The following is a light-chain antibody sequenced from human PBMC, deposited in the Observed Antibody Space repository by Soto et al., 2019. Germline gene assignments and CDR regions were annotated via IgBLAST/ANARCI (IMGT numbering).Light chain of an antibody. CDR2: DVT. V-gene: IGLV2-8*01. J-gene: IGLJ2*01. CDR3: SSYAGSSTAV. Sequence: QSALTQPPSASGSPGQSVTISCTGTSSDVGGYDYVSWYQQHPGKAPKLMIYDVTKRPSGVPDRFSGSKFGNTASLTVSGVQADDEAYYFCSSYAGSSTAVFGGGTKLTVL. CDR1: SSDVGGYDY.